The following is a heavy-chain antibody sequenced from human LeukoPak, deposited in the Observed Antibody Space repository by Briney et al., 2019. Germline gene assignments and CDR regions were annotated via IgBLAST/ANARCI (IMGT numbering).Heavy chain of an antibody. CDR1: GFTFSSYS. D-gene: IGHD3-22*01. CDR2: ISSSSSYI. J-gene: IGHJ4*02. V-gene: IGHV3-21*01. Sequence: PGGSLRLSCAASGFTFSSYSMNWVRQAPGKGLEWVSSISSSSSYIYYADSVKGRFTIYRDNAKNSLYLQMNSLRAEDTAVYYCARDLYDSSGNYFDYWGQGTLVTVSS. CDR3: ARDLYDSSGNYFDY.